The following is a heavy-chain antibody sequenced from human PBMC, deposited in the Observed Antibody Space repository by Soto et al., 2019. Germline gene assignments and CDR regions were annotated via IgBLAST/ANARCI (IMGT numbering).Heavy chain of an antibody. CDR2: ISAYNGNT. J-gene: IGHJ6*02. CDR3: ARDRFIAAVTYYYYGMDV. V-gene: IGHV1-18*01. CDR1: GYTFTSYG. Sequence: ASVKVSCKASGYTFTSYGISWVRQAPGQGLEWMGWISAYNGNTNYAQKLQGRVTMTTDTSTSTAYMELRRLRSDDTAVYYCARDRFIAAVTYYYYGMDVWGQGATVTVSS. D-gene: IGHD6-25*01.